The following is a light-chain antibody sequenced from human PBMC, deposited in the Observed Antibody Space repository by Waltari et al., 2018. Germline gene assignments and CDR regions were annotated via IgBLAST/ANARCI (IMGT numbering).Light chain of an antibody. CDR2: EVS. Sequence: QSALTQPPSASGSPGQSVTISCTGTSSDVGAYNYVSWYQQHPDKAPQLMIFEVSQRPPGVPARFSGSKSGNTASLTASGLPAEDEADYYCCSYAGSNNLVFGGGTKLTVL. CDR3: CSYAGSNNLV. J-gene: IGLJ2*01. CDR1: SSDVGAYNY. V-gene: IGLV2-8*01.